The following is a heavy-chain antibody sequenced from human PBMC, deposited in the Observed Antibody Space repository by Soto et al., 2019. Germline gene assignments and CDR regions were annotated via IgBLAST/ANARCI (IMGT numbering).Heavy chain of an antibody. Sequence: GGSLRLSCAASGFTFSSYAMSWVRQAPGKGLEWVSAISGSGGSTYYADSVKGRFTISRDNSKNTLYLQMNSLRAEDTAVYYCAKGLIVGVPAAISWFDPWGQGTLVTVSS. J-gene: IGHJ5*02. CDR2: ISGSGGST. CDR1: GFTFSSYA. V-gene: IGHV3-23*01. D-gene: IGHD2-2*01. CDR3: AKGLIVGVPAAISWFDP.